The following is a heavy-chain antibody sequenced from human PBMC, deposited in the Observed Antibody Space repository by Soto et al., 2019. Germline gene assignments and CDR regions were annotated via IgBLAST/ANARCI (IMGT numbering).Heavy chain of an antibody. V-gene: IGHV3-23*01. CDR1: GFTFSSYA. Sequence: EVQLLESGGGLVQPGGSLRLSCAASGFTFSSYAMSWVRQAPGKGLEWVSVISGSGGSTYYADSVKGRFTISRDKSKNTLYLQMNSLRAEDTAVYYCAKRAWVYFYFDYWGQGTLVTVSS. CDR3: AKRAWVYFYFDY. J-gene: IGHJ4*02. D-gene: IGHD1-26*01. CDR2: ISGSGGST.